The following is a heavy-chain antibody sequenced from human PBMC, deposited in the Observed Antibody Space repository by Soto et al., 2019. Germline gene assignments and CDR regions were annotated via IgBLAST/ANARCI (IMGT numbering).Heavy chain of an antibody. CDR2: INPNSGNI. D-gene: IGHD3-10*01. CDR3: AGGRASGSYYLLDY. J-gene: IGHJ4*02. Sequence: ASVKVSCKASGDTFTTYDINWVRQATGHGLEWMGWINPNSGNIGYAQRFQGRVTMTRDTAIRTAYMEVSSLRSDDTAVYYCAGGRASGSYYLLDYWGQGTLVTVSS. CDR1: GDTFTTYD. V-gene: IGHV1-8*01.